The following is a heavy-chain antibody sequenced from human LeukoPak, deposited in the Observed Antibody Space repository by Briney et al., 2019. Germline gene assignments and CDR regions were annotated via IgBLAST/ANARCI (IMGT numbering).Heavy chain of an antibody. CDR2: IYSGGAT. Sequence: PGGSLRLSCAASGSTVSSNYMSWVRQAPGKGLEWVSVIYSGGATYYTDSVKGRFTISRDNSKNTLYLQMNSLRAEDTAVYYCARGGYDSGSYYKGPLYYFDYWGQGTLVTVSS. CDR3: ARGGYDSGSYYKGPLYYFDY. J-gene: IGHJ4*02. D-gene: IGHD3-10*01. V-gene: IGHV3-53*01. CDR1: GSTVSSNY.